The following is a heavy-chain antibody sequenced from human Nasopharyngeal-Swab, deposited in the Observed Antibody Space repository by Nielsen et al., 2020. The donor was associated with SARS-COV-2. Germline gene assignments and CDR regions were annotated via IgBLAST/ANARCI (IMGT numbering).Heavy chain of an antibody. V-gene: IGHV1-2*06. Sequence: ASVKVSCKASGYTFTGYWMHWVRQAPGQGLEWMGRIGANTGGTDYAQIFQGRVTMTRDTSITTVYMEVGRLRSDDTAVYYCARGGDAWGVEGLYALDVWGQGTTVTVSS. CDR1: GYTFTGYW. CDR3: ARGGDAWGVEGLYALDV. D-gene: IGHD3-16*01. J-gene: IGHJ6*02. CDR2: IGANTGGT.